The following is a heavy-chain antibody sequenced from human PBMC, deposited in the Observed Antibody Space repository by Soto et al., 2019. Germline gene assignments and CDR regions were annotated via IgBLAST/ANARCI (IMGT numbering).Heavy chain of an antibody. CDR2: IYNSGST. J-gene: IGHJ2*01. D-gene: IGHD6-13*01. CDR1: GGSISSGDYY. CDR3: ARAVSSAGRDWYFDL. Sequence: SETLSLTCTVSGGSISSGDYYWTWIRQHPGKGLEWIGYIYNSGSTYHNPSLKSRLIISLDMSKNQFSLKLSSVTAADTAVYYCARAVSSAGRDWYFDLWGRGTLVTVS. V-gene: IGHV4-31*03.